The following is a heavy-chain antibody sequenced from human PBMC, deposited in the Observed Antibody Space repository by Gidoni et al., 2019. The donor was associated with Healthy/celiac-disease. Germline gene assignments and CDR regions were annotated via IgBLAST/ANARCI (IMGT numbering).Heavy chain of an antibody. Sequence: QVQLVQSGAAVKKPGASVKVSCKASGYTFTCYYMHWVRQAPGQGLEWMGWINPNSGGTNYAQKFQGRVTMTRDTSISTAYMELSRLRSDDTAVYYCARDLRGYAYLPSFDYWGQGTLVTVSS. CDR1: GYTFTCYY. D-gene: IGHD5-12*01. J-gene: IGHJ4*02. CDR2: INPNSGGT. V-gene: IGHV1-2*02. CDR3: ARDLRGYAYLPSFDY.